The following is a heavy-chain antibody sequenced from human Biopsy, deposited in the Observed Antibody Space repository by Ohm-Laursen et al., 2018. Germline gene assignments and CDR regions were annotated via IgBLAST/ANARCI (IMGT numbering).Heavy chain of an antibody. CDR2: NIPILGTG. D-gene: IGHD3-9*01. Sequence: SSVKVSCQTPGGTFSNYGVHWVRQAPGQGLEWLGGNIPILGTGNYAQKFQDRVTVAADTSTSTATMELRSLRSDDTAVYYCATKLTGYFHHWGQGTLVIVSS. J-gene: IGHJ1*01. CDR3: ATKLTGYFHH. V-gene: IGHV1-69*06. CDR1: GGTFSNYG.